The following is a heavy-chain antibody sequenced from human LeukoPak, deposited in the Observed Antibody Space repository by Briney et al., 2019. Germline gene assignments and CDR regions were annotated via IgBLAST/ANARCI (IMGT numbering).Heavy chain of an antibody. V-gene: IGHV1-2*02. CDR3: ATQATSGWHFS. D-gene: IGHD6-19*01. J-gene: IGHJ5*02. CDR1: GYTFSDYV. CDR2: INPKSGGT. Sequence: ASVKVSCKASGYTFSDYVIHWVRQAPGQGLECMGWINPKSGGTNYVQKFQGRVTMTRDTSLSTVYMELSRLRSDDTAVYYCATQATSGWHFSWGQGTLVTVSS.